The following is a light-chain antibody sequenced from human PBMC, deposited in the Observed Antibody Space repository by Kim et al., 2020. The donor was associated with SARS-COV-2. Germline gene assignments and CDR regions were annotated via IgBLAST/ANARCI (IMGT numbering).Light chain of an antibody. J-gene: IGLJ7*01. Sequence: SYELTQPPSVSVAPGETARISCGGSNIGSKNVHWFQQRPGQAPVLVISYDNDRPSGIPERFSGSNSANTATLTIHRAEAGDEADYYCQVWDSRLKVFGGGTQLTVL. CDR3: QVWDSRLKV. CDR2: YDN. CDR1: NIGSKN. V-gene: IGLV3-21*04.